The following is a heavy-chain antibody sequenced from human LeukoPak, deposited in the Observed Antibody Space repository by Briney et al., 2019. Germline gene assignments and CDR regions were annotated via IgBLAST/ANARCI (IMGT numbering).Heavy chain of an antibody. CDR2: ISSSGSTI. V-gene: IGHV3-11*01. J-gene: IGHJ5*02. D-gene: IGHD2-21*02. CDR1: GFTFSDYY. CDR3: ARVADDEAYCGGDCYWFDP. Sequence: GGSLRLSCAASGFTFSDYYMSWIRQAPGKGLEWVSYISSSGSTIYYADSVKGRFTISRDNAKNSLYLQMNSLRAEDTAVYYCARVADDEAYCGGDCYWFDPWGQGTLVTVSS.